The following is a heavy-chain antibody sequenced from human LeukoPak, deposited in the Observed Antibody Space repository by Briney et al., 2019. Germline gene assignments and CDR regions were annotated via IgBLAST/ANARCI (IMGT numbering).Heavy chain of an antibody. Sequence: SETLSLTCAVYGGSFSGYYWSWIRQPPGKGLERIGEINHSGSTNYNPSLKSRVTISVDTSKNQFSLKLSSVTAADTAVYYCARGYLVGYYDSSGYYYHFDYWGQGTLVTVSS. CDR2: INHSGST. CDR3: ARGYLVGYYDSSGYYYHFDY. D-gene: IGHD3-22*01. V-gene: IGHV4-34*01. CDR1: GGSFSGYY. J-gene: IGHJ4*02.